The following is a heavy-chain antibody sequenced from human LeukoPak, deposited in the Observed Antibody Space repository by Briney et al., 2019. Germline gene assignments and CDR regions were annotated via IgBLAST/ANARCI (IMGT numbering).Heavy chain of an antibody. D-gene: IGHD3-22*01. J-gene: IGHJ4*02. CDR1: GGSITSGNYY. CDR2: IYTSGRT. CDR3: ARVDYYDRYFDN. V-gene: IGHV4-61*02. Sequence: PSETLSLTCTVSGGSITSGNYYWSWIRQPAGKGLEWIGRIYTSGRTYYNPSLKSRVTMSVDTSKNQFSLKLSSVTAADTAVYYCARVDYYDRYFDNWGQGTLVTVSS.